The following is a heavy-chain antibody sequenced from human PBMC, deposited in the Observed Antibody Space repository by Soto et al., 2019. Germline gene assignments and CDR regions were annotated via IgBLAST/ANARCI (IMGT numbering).Heavy chain of an antibody. J-gene: IGHJ4*02. CDR2: INHSGST. V-gene: IGHV4-34*01. Sequence: QVQLQQWGAGLLKPSETLSLTCAVYGGSFSGYYWSWIRQPPGKGLEWIGEINHSGSTNYNPSLNSRVIISSDTSKNQYSLNLSSMTAADIAVYYAVRVDSIGWTPLDYWGQGSLVTVSS. CDR3: VRVDSIGWTPLDY. CDR1: GGSFSGYY. D-gene: IGHD6-19*01.